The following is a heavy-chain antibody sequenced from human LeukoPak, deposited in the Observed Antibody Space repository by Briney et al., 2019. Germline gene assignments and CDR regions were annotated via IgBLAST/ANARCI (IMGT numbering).Heavy chain of an antibody. CDR2: INHSGST. V-gene: IGHV4-34*01. J-gene: IGHJ4*02. CDR1: GGSFSGYY. Sequence: PSETLSLTCAVYGGSFSGYYWSWIRQPPGKGLEWIGEINHSGSTNYNPSLKSRVTISVDTSKNQFSLKLSSVTAADTAVYYCAREGYSSSWYDGTFDYWGQGTLVTASS. D-gene: IGHD6-13*01. CDR3: AREGYSSSWYDGTFDY.